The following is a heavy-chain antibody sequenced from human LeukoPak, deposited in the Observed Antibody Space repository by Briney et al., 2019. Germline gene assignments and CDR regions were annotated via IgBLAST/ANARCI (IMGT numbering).Heavy chain of an antibody. CDR2: ISGSGGTT. Sequence: ESGGSLRLSCAASGFTFRNYAMSWVRQAPGKGTGWVSVISGSGGTTYYADSVKGRFTISRDNSQNTLYLQMNSLRADDTAVYYCASRPGGHDALAQYYFDYWGQGTLVTVSS. CDR1: GFTFRNYA. D-gene: IGHD3-16*01. CDR3: ASRPGGHDALAQYYFDY. V-gene: IGHV3-23*01. J-gene: IGHJ4*02.